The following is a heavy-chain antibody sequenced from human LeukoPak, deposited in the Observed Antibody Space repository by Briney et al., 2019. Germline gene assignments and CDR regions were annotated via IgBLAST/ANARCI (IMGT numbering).Heavy chain of an antibody. CDR2: IYTSGST. D-gene: IGHD1-1*01. V-gene: IGHV4-61*02. CDR1: GGSISSGSYY. CDR3: ARDARDDDPYYYYYMDV. Sequence: PSETLSLTCTVSGGSISSGSYYWSWIRQPAGKGLEWIGRIYTSGSTNYNPSLKSRVTISVDTSKNQFSLKLSSVTAADTAVYYCARDARDDDPYYYYYMDVWGKGTTVTVSS. J-gene: IGHJ6*03.